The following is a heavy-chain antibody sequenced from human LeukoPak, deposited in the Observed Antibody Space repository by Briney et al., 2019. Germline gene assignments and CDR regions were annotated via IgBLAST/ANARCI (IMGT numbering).Heavy chain of an antibody. CDR2: IRNSGGPV. CDR1: GFTFSSYS. V-gene: IGHV3-48*01. Sequence: GGSLRLSCAASGFTFSSYSMNWVRQAPGKGLEWVSYIRNSGGPVFYADSVKGRFTISRDNAKNSLYLQMNSLRAEDTALYYCARVRCTVTKFTPWCHWYFDLWGRGTLVTVSS. D-gene: IGHD4-17*01. CDR3: ARVRCTVTKFTPWCHWYFDL. J-gene: IGHJ2*01.